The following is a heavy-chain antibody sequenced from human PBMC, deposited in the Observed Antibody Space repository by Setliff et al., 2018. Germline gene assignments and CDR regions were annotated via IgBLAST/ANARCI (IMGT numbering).Heavy chain of an antibody. Sequence: SETLSLTCSVSGGSISPYYWIWIRQSPGKGLEWIGYIFYSGSARYNPSLESRVTMSVDTSKNQISLKLTSVTAADTAIYYCASRRTGPGGWFDYWGQGTLVTSPQ. V-gene: IGHV4-59*08. J-gene: IGHJ5*01. CDR3: ASRRTGPGGWFDY. CDR1: GGSISPYY. CDR2: IFYSGSA. D-gene: IGHD1-26*01.